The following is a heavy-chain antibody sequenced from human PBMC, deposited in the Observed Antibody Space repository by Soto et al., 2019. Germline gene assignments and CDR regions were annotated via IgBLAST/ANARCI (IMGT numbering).Heavy chain of an antibody. Sequence: ASVKVSCKASGYTFTSYDINWVRQATGQGLEWMGWMNPNSGNTGYAQKFQGRVTMTRNTSISTAYMELSSLRSEDTAVYYCASLTRYCSSTSCYTRKPYYYYGMDVWGQGTTVTVSS. D-gene: IGHD2-2*02. V-gene: IGHV1-8*01. J-gene: IGHJ6*02. CDR1: GYTFTSYD. CDR3: ASLTRYCSSTSCYTRKPYYYYGMDV. CDR2: MNPNSGNT.